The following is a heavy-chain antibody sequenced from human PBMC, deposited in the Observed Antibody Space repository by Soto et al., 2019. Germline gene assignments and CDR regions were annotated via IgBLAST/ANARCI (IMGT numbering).Heavy chain of an antibody. D-gene: IGHD3-3*01. CDR2: ISGSGGST. CDR3: AKDRLRNGRITIFGVVIIPFFF. J-gene: IGHJ4*02. V-gene: IGHV3-23*01. CDR1: GFTFSSYA. Sequence: EVQLLESGGGLVQPGGSLRLSCAASGFTFSSYAMSWVRQAPGKGLEWVSAISGSGGSTYYADSVKGRFTISRDNSKNTLYLQMNSLRAEDTAVYYCAKDRLRNGRITIFGVVIIPFFFGGQGTLVTVSS.